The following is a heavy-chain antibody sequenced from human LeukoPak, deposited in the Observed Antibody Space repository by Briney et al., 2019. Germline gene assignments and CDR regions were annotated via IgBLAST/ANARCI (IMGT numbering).Heavy chain of an antibody. V-gene: IGHV3-30*02. CDR1: GFTFSSYG. CDR2: IRYDGSNK. Sequence: GGSLRLSCAASGFTFSSYGMHWVRQAPGKGLEWVAFIRYDGSNKYYADSVKGRFTISRDNSKNTLYLQMNSLRAEDTAVYYCANDSDGSSFGLGFDYWGQGTLVTVSS. J-gene: IGHJ4*02. D-gene: IGHD6-13*01. CDR3: ANDSDGSSFGLGFDY.